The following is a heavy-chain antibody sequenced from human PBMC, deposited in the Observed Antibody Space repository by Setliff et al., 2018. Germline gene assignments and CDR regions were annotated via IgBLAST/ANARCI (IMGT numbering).Heavy chain of an antibody. CDR2: IIPMFRSG. CDR1: GGTFKNYA. CDR3: ARGKLDVVAAGGKYCAMDV. D-gene: IGHD6-13*01. Sequence: ASVKVSCKASGGTFKNYAISWVRQAPGQGLEWMGGIIPMFRSGNNAQRFQGRVTITADESTSTVYMELTSLRPEDTAVYYCARGKLDVVAAGGKYCAMDVWGQGTAVTVS. V-gene: IGHV1-69*13. J-gene: IGHJ6*02.